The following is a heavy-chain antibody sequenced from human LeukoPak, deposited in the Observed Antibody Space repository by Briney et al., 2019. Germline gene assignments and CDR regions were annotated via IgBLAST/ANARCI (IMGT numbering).Heavy chain of an antibody. V-gene: IGHV3-74*01. CDR3: ASDSPYYGMDV. J-gene: IGHJ6*02. CDR1: GFTFSSYW. CDR2: INSDGSAT. Sequence: GGSLRLSCAASGFTFSSYWMHWVRQVPGKGMLWVSRINSDGSATIYADSVRGRFTISRDNAKNTLYLQMSGLRVEDTAVYHCASDSPYYGMDVWGQGTTVTVSS.